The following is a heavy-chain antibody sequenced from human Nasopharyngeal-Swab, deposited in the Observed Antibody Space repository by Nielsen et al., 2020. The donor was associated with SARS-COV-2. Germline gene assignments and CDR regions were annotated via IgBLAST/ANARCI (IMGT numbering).Heavy chain of an antibody. CDR3: ARDASYYDILTGYYKSYYYYGMDV. CDR2: IWYDGSNK. Sequence: LKISCAASGFTFSSYGMHWVRQAPGKGLEWVAVIWYDGSNKYYADSVKGRFTISRDNSKNTLYLQMNSLRAEDTAVYYCARDASYYDILTGYYKSYYYYGMDVWGQGTTVTVSS. CDR1: GFTFSSYG. V-gene: IGHV3-33*01. J-gene: IGHJ6*02. D-gene: IGHD3-9*01.